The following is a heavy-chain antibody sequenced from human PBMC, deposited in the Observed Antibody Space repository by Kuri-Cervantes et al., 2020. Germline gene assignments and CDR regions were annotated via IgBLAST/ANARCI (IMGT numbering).Heavy chain of an antibody. V-gene: IGHV4-34*01. D-gene: IGHD3-10*01. J-gene: IGHJ3*02. Sequence: SETLSLTCAVYGGSFSGYYWSWIRQPPGKGLEWIGEINHSGSTNYNPSLKSRVTISVDTSKNQFSLKLSSVTAADTAVYYCASIIPPIPMDDAFDIWGQGTMVTVSS. CDR3: ASIIPPIPMDDAFDI. CDR2: INHSGST. CDR1: GGSFSGYY.